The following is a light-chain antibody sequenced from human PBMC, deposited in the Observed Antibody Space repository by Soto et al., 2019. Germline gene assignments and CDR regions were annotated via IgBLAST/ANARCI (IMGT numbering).Light chain of an antibody. J-gene: IGKJ3*01. CDR2: TTS. Sequence: EIVLTQSPDTLSLSPGERATLSCTASQSVTSSCLAWYQSKPGQAPRLLIHTTSTRATEIPDRFSGSGSGTDFTLTINRLEPEDFAVYYCQQCGDSPLFSFGPGTRVDI. V-gene: IGKV3-20*01. CDR1: QSVTSSC. CDR3: QQCGDSPLFS.